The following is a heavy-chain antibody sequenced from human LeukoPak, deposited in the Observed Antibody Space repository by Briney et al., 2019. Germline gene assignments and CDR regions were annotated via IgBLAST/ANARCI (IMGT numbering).Heavy chain of an antibody. CDR2: IYYSGST. Sequence: SETLSLTCTVSGGSISSYYWSWIRQPPGKGLEWIGSIYYSGSTNYNPSLTSRVTISVDTSKNQFSLKVSSVTAADTAVYYCARVYYYDSSGYFYVYWGQGTLVTVSS. CDR3: ARVYYYDSSGYFYVY. V-gene: IGHV4-59*12. CDR1: GGSISSYY. J-gene: IGHJ4*02. D-gene: IGHD3-22*01.